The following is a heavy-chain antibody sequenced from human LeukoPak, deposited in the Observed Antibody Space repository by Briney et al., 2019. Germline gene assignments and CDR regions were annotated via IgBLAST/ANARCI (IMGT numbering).Heavy chain of an antibody. J-gene: IGHJ2*01. V-gene: IGHV3-30*18. CDR1: GFTFSNHG. CDR3: AKEGYYYDSSVSRYFDL. D-gene: IGHD3-22*01. CDR2: ISYDGSNK. Sequence: GGSLRLSCAAYGFTFSNHGMHWVRQAPGKGLEWVAVISYDGSNKYYADSVKGRFTISRDNSKNTLYLQMNSLRAEDTAVYYCAKEGYYYDSSVSRYFDLWGRGTLVTVSS.